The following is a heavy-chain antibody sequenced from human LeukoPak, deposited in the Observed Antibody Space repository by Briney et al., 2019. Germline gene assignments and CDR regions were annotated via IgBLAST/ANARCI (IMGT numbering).Heavy chain of an antibody. CDR3: AKSNGYGLVDI. Sequence: ASETLSLTCTVSGGSIRSYYWSWIRQPAGKGLEWIGRIYTSGSTNYNPSLKSRVTMSVDTSKNQFSLKLSSVTAADTAVYYCAKSNGYGLVDIWGQGTMVTVSS. CDR1: GGSIRSYY. D-gene: IGHD3-10*01. CDR2: IYTSGST. V-gene: IGHV4-4*07. J-gene: IGHJ3*02.